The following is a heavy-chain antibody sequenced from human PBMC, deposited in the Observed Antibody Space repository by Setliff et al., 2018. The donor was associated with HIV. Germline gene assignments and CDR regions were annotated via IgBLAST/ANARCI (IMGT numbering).Heavy chain of an antibody. J-gene: IGHJ5*01. CDR3: ARTDYDSGKSVLDS. CDR1: GFNFSKSA. D-gene: IGHD3-10*01. Sequence: ASVKVSCKASGFNFSKSAIHWLRQAPGQRLELMAWINAANGHAKYSQKFQGRVTITRDTSATIAYMELSSLTSEDTALYFCARTDYDSGKSVLDSWGQGPLAAV. CDR2: INAANGHA. V-gene: IGHV1-3*01.